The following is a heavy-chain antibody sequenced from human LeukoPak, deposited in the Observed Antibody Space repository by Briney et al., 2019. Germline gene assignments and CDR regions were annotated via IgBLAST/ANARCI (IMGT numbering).Heavy chain of an antibody. CDR3: AVVDTAMVNY. V-gene: IGHV4-30-4*01. CDR1: GGSISRSDYY. D-gene: IGHD5-18*01. CDR2: IYHSGIT. J-gene: IGHJ4*02. Sequence: SQTLSLTCTVSGGSISRSDYYWTWIRQPPGKGLEYLGCIYHSGITYYNPSLKSRVTISVDTSKNQFSLKLNSVTAADTAVYYCAVVDTAMVNYWGQGTLVTVSS.